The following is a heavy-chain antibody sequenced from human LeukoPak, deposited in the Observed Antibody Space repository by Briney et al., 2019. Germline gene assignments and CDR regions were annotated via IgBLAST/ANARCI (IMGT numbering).Heavy chain of an antibody. CDR3: TRARRYFDWLLYYFDY. V-gene: IGHV3-49*04. Sequence: PGRSLRLSCTASGFTFGDYAMSWVRQAPGKGLEWVGSIRSKAYGGTTEYAASVKGRFTISRDDSKSIAYLQMNSLKTEDTAVYYCTRARRYFDWLLYYFDYWGQGTLVTVSS. J-gene: IGHJ4*02. CDR1: GFTFGDYA. D-gene: IGHD3-9*01. CDR2: IRSKAYGGTT.